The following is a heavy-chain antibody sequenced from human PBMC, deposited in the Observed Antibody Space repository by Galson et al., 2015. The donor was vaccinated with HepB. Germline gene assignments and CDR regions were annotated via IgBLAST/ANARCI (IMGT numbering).Heavy chain of an antibody. J-gene: IGHJ4*02. CDR2: ISGSGGST. V-gene: IGHV3-23*01. D-gene: IGHD6-13*01. CDR1: GFTFSSYA. CDR3: ANRRRGYSSSWYPGVLGPLDY. Sequence: SLRLSCAASGFTFSSYAMSWVRQAPGKGLEWVSAISGSGGSTYYADSVKGRFTISRDNSKNTLYLQMNSLRAEDTAVYYCANRRRGYSSSWYPGVLGPLDYWGQGTLVTVSS.